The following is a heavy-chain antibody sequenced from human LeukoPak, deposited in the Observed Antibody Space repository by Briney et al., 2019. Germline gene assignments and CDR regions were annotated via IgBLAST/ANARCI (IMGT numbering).Heavy chain of an antibody. CDR2: ISGSGGST. Sequence: GGSLRLSCAASGFTFSTYTMNWVRQAPGKGLEWVSAISGSGGSTYYADSVKGRFTISRDNSKNTLYLQMNSLRAEDTAVYYCAKGDTYYYDSSGSSFDYWGQGTLVTVSS. V-gene: IGHV3-23*01. CDR1: GFTFSTYT. D-gene: IGHD3-22*01. J-gene: IGHJ4*02. CDR3: AKGDTYYYDSSGSSFDY.